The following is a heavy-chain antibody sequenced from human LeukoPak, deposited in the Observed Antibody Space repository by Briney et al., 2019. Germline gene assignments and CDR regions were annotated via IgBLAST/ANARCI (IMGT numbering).Heavy chain of an antibody. CDR2: ISGSGGST. CDR1: GFTFSSYA. D-gene: IGHD3-10*01. Sequence: PGGSLRLSCAASGFTFSSYAMSWVRQAPGKGLEWVSAISGSGGSTYYADSVKGRFTISRDNSKNTLYLQMNSLRAEDTAVYYCAKDHSVTMVRGVIVFASNFDYWGQGTLVTVPS. V-gene: IGHV3-23*01. CDR3: AKDHSVTMVRGVIVFASNFDY. J-gene: IGHJ4*02.